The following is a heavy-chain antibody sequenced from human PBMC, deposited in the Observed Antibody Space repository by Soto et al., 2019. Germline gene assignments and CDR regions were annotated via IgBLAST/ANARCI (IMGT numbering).Heavy chain of an antibody. CDR2: ISYTGSA. J-gene: IGHJ5*02. CDR1: GGSISSYY. Sequence: PSETLSLTCTVSGGSISSYYWSWIRQPPGKGLEWIGYISYTGSANYNPSLKSRVSISLDTSKIQFSLKLTSVTAADTAVYYCERHRKSRHSWFDPWGQGTQVTVSS. V-gene: IGHV4-59*08. CDR3: ERHRKSRHSWFDP.